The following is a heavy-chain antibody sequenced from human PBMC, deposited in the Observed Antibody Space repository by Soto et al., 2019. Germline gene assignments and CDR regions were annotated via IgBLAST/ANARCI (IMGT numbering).Heavy chain of an antibody. J-gene: IGHJ5*02. Sequence: QLQLQESGPGLVKPSETLSLTCTVSGGSISSSSYYWGWIRQPPGKGLEWIGSIYYSGSTYYNPSLKSRVTISVDTSKNQFSLKLSSVTAADTAVYYCARHFGRNDENIAAAGLPYNWFDPWGQGTLVTVSS. CDR1: GGSISSSSYY. CDR2: IYYSGST. V-gene: IGHV4-39*01. D-gene: IGHD6-13*01. CDR3: ARHFGRNDENIAAAGLPYNWFDP.